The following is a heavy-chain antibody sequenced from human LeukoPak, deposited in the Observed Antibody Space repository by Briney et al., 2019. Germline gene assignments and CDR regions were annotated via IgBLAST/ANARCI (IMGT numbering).Heavy chain of an antibody. D-gene: IGHD3-22*01. CDR2: FDPEDGET. Sequence: ASVKVSCKVSGYTLTELSMHWVRQAPGKGREWMGGFDPEDGETIYAQKFQGRVTMTEDTSTDTAYMELSSLRSEDTAVYYCATDLSPTNYYDSSRPLGELDPWGQGTLVTVSS. V-gene: IGHV1-24*01. J-gene: IGHJ5*02. CDR1: GYTLTELS. CDR3: ATDLSPTNYYDSSRPLGELDP.